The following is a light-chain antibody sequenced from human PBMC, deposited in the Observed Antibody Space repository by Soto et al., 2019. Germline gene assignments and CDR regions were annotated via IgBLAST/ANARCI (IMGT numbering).Light chain of an antibody. V-gene: IGKV3-15*01. CDR2: DAS. Sequence: MTQSPSTLSVSPGERANLSCRASQSVSNNLAWYQQKPGQAPRLVIFDASTRATGIPDRLTGRGSGTEFTLTIRSLQSEDSAVYFCQQYNDWPPITFGGGTKGDI. CDR3: QQYNDWPPIT. CDR1: QSVSNN. J-gene: IGKJ4*01.